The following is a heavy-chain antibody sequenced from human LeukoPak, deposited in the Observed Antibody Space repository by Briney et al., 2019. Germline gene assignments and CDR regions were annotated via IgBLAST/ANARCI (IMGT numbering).Heavy chain of an antibody. CDR1: GGSISSYY. Sequence: PSETLSLTCTVSGGSISSYYWSWIRQPPGKGLEWIGYIYYSGSTNYNPSLKSRVTISVDTSKNQFSLKLSSVTAADTAVYYCARTLEETYYYDSSGKPGDYWGQGTLVTVSS. CDR2: IYYSGST. D-gene: IGHD3-22*01. V-gene: IGHV4-59*01. CDR3: ARTLEETYYYDSSGKPGDY. J-gene: IGHJ4*02.